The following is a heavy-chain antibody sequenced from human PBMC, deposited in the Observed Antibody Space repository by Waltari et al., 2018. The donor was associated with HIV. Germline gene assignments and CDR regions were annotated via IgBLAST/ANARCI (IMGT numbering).Heavy chain of an antibody. Sequence: EVQLLESGGGLVQPGGSLRLSCAASGFTFSSYAMCWVRQAPGKGLEWVSTISGSGNSTYYADSVKGRFTISRDNSKNTVYLQMNSLRAEDSAVYYCAKARALVVVAATNYWGQGTLVTVSS. J-gene: IGHJ4*02. V-gene: IGHV3-23*01. CDR3: AKARALVVVAATNY. D-gene: IGHD2-15*01. CDR2: ISGSGNST. CDR1: GFTFSSYA.